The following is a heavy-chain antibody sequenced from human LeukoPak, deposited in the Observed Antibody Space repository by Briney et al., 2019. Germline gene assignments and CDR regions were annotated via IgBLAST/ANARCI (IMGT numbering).Heavy chain of an antibody. CDR3: AKDPLSNYYDSNYFDH. J-gene: IGHJ4*02. D-gene: IGHD3-22*01. Sequence: PGTSLRLSCAASGFTFSNYGMPWVRQVPGKGLEWVALISYGGSNEYYARSVKGRFTISRDNSKNTLYLQMDSLRAEDSAVYYCAKDPLSNYYDSNYFDHWGQGTLVTVSS. CDR1: GFTFSNYG. CDR2: ISYGGSNE. V-gene: IGHV3-30*18.